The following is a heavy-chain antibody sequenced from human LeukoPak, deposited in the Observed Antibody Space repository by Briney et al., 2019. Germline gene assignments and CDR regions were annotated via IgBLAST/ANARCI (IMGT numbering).Heavy chain of an antibody. J-gene: IGHJ5*02. V-gene: IGHV1-2*02. CDR1: GYTFTGYY. Sequence: ASVKVSCKASGYTFTGYYMHWVRQAPGQGLEWMGWINPNGGGTNYAQKFQGRVTMTRDTSISTAYMELSRLRSDDTAVYYCARDRKGTIFRNWFDPWGQGTLVTVSS. CDR2: INPNGGGT. D-gene: IGHD3-9*01. CDR3: ARDRKGTIFRNWFDP.